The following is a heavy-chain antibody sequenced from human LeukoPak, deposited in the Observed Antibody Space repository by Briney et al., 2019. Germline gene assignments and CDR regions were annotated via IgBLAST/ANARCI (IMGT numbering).Heavy chain of an antibody. D-gene: IGHD6-13*01. CDR1: GGSISSYY. V-gene: IGHV4-59*01. J-gene: IGHJ4*02. CDR2: IYYSGST. Sequence: PSETLSLTCTVSGGSISSYYWSWIRQPPGKGLEWIGYIYYSGSTNYNPSLKSRVTISVDTSKNQFSLKLSSVTAADTAVYYCARAYSSSWYGGDFFDYWGQGTLVTVSS. CDR3: ARAYSSSWYGGDFFDY.